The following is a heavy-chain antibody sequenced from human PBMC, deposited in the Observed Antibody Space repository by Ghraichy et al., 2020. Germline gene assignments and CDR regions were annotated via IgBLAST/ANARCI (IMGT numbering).Heavy chain of an antibody. CDR1: GGSITSSRYY. CDR3: SRHVGGEGFDY. CDR2: IFYSGTT. V-gene: IGHV4-39*01. D-gene: IGHD3-10*01. Sequence: SETLSLTCTVSGGSITSSRYYWGWIRQPPGQGLEWIGSIFYSGTTYYNPSLKSRLTISVDTSRDQFPLTLISVTASETAVYYCSRHVGGEGFDYWGQGTPVTVSS. J-gene: IGHJ4*02.